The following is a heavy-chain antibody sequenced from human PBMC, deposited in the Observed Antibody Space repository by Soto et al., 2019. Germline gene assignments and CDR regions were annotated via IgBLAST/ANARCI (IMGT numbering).Heavy chain of an antibody. V-gene: IGHV4-59*12. D-gene: IGHD2-8*02. CDR1: GGSISSYY. J-gene: IGHJ4*02. CDR3: ARDKITGLFDY. CDR2: IYYSGST. Sequence: SETLSLTCTVSGGSISSYYWSWIRQPPGKGLEWIGYIYYSGSTNYNPSLKGRVNISVDTSKNQFSLKLTSVTAADTAVYYCARDKITGLFDYWGQGTLVTV.